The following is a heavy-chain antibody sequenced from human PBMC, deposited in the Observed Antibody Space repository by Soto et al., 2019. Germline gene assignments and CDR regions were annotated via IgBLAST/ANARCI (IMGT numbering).Heavy chain of an antibody. V-gene: IGHV4-59*01. CDR3: AREIAGDSPRRYYYYGMDV. J-gene: IGHJ6*02. CDR2: IYYSGST. CDR1: GGSISSYY. Sequence: SETLSLTCTVSGGSISSYYWSWIRQPPGKGLEWIGYIYYSGSTNYNPSLKSRVTISVDTSKNQFSLKLSSVTAADTAVYYCAREIAGDSPRRYYYYGMDVWGQGTTVTVSS. D-gene: IGHD6-13*01.